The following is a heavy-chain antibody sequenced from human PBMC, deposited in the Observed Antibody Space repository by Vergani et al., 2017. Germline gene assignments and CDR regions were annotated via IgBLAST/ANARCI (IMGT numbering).Heavy chain of an antibody. D-gene: IGHD6-13*01. Sequence: QAQLQESGPGLVKPSETLSLTCHVFGVSVTAYNCNWIRQAPGTGLEWIGSLSTTGGASHACHHLSLKSRVSISVDTSNSQFSLRLTSVTAEDSAIYYGAGDTHSWQRADRWGQGLLVSVSS. CDR1: GVSVTAYN. CDR3: AGDTHSWQRADR. J-gene: IGHJ5*02. V-gene: IGHV4-59*02. CDR2: LSTTGGA.